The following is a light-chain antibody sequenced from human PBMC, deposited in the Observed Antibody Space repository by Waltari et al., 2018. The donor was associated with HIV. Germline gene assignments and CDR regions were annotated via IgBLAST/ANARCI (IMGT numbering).Light chain of an antibody. CDR2: GAS. CDR3: QQSFSVPRT. Sequence: DIQMTQSPSSLSASVGDRVTIPCRASQNITRYLNWYQQKPGIAPQLLIHGASSLHSGVSSRFSGSGSGTDFSLTITSLQNEDSAIYYCQQSFSVPRTFGGGVRVEI. V-gene: IGKV1-39*01. CDR1: QNITRY. J-gene: IGKJ4*01.